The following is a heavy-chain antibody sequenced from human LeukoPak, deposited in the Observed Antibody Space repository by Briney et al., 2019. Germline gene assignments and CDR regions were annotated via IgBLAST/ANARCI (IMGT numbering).Heavy chain of an antibody. CDR3: ARDPPYGDSGY. CDR2: ITSGGATT. D-gene: IGHD4-17*01. Sequence: GGSLRLSCAASGFIFSDYAMTWVRQAPGKGLEWVSAITSGGATTYYADSVKGRFTISRDNSKNPLYLQMNSLRAEDTAVYYCARDPPYGDSGYWGQGTLVTVSS. J-gene: IGHJ4*02. CDR1: GFIFSDYA. V-gene: IGHV3-23*01.